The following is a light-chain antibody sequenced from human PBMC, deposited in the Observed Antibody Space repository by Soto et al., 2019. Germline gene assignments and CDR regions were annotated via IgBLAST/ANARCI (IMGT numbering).Light chain of an antibody. Sequence: EIVISQSPSTLSVSPGQRAPLSCWASQSVSSKLAWYQQKAGQAPRLLIYDASTRATGIPARFSGSGSGTEFTLTISSLQSEDFAAYYCQQYNNWPETFGQGTKVAIK. CDR1: QSVSSK. CDR2: DAS. CDR3: QQYNNWPET. J-gene: IGKJ1*01. V-gene: IGKV3-15*01.